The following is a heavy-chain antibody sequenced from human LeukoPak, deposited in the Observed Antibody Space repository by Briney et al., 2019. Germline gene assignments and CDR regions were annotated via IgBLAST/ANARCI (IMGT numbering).Heavy chain of an antibody. CDR3: ARGLTFFVGIAVAGTSFDY. CDR2: INPNSGGT. CDR1: GYTFTGYY. V-gene: IGHV1-2*02. J-gene: IGHJ4*02. Sequence: ASVKVSCKASGYTFTGYYMHWVRQAPGQGLEWMGWINPNSGGTNYAQKFQGRVTMARDTSISTAYMELSRLRSDDTAVYYCARGLTFFVGIAVAGTSFDYWGQGTLVTVSS. D-gene: IGHD6-19*01.